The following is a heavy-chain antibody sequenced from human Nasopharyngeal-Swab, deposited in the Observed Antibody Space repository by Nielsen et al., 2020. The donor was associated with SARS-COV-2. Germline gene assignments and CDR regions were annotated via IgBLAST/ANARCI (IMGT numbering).Heavy chain of an antibody. V-gene: IGHV3-53*01. D-gene: IGHD3-9*01. CDR2: VYSGGDT. Sequence: GESLKISCAASGFTFSSYGMHWVRQAPGKGLECVSFVYSGGDTHYGESVKGRFTISRDKSENILYLQMNSLRVEDTAVYYCARDRLYFDVLTGYRPDAFDVWGQGTMVTVSS. CDR3: ARDRLYFDVLTGYRPDAFDV. J-gene: IGHJ3*01. CDR1: GFTFSSYG.